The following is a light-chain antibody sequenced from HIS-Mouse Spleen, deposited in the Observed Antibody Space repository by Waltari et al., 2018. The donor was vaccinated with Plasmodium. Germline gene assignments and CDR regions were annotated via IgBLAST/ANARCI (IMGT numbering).Light chain of an antibody. J-gene: IGLJ2*01. Sequence: QSALTQPASVSGSPGQSITISCTGTSSYVGGYNYGSWYQQHPGKAPKLMIYDVSNWPSVVSNRFSGSKSGNTASLTISGLQAEDEADYYCSSYTSSSTLVFGGGTKLTVL. V-gene: IGLV2-14*03. CDR1: SSYVGGYNY. CDR2: DVS. CDR3: SSYTSSSTLV.